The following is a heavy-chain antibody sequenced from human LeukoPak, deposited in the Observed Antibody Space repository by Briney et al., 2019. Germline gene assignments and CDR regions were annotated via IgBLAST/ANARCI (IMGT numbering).Heavy chain of an antibody. D-gene: IGHD3-10*01. J-gene: IGHJ4*02. Sequence: SETLSLTCTVSSGSISTSNYYWGWVRQPPGKALEWIGNIFYSGSTYYSPSLKSRVTISLDTSRNQFSLKLSSVTAADTAVYYCATSYYYGSGFDYWGQGTLVTVSS. CDR1: SGSISTSNYY. V-gene: IGHV4-39*01. CDR2: IFYSGST. CDR3: ATSYYYGSGFDY.